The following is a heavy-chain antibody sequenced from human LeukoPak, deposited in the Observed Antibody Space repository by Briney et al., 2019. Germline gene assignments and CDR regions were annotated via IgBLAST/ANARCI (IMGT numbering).Heavy chain of an antibody. J-gene: IGHJ5*01. CDR3: ARRGIAAAGTNWFDS. CDR1: GYSFTSYW. Sequence: PGESLKISCKGSGYSFTSYWIGWVRQMPGKGLEWMGIIYPGDSDTRYSPSFQGQVTISADKSISTAYLQWSSLKASDTAMYYCARRGIAAAGTNWFDSWGQGTLVTVSS. CDR2: IYPGDSDT. D-gene: IGHD6-13*01. V-gene: IGHV5-51*03.